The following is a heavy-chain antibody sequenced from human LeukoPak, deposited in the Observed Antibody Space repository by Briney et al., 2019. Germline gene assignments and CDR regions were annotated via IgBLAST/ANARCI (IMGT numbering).Heavy chain of an antibody. CDR1: GFTVSSNY. V-gene: IGHV3-53*01. D-gene: IGHD4-11*01. J-gene: IGHJ4*02. CDR2: IYSGGST. Sequence: TGGSLRLSCAASGFTVSSNYMSWVRQAPGKGLEWVSVIYSGGSTYYADSVKGRFTISRDNSKNTLYIQMNSLRADDTAVYYCARYRPNPSLDYWGQGTLVTVSS. CDR3: ARYRPNPSLDY.